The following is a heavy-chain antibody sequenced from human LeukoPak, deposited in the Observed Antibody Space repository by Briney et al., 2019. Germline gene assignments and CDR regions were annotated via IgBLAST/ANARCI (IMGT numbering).Heavy chain of an antibody. V-gene: IGHV3-30*04. CDR3: ARDRGTMIVVVTLDY. CDR2: ISYDGSNK. D-gene: IGHD3-22*01. CDR1: GFTFSIYA. J-gene: IGHJ4*02. Sequence: QPGGSLRLSCAAAGFTFSIYAMHWVRQGPGKGLEWVAVISYDGSNKYYADSVKGRFTISRDNSKNTLYLQMNSLRAEDTAVYYCARDRGTMIVVVTLDYWGQGTLVTVSS.